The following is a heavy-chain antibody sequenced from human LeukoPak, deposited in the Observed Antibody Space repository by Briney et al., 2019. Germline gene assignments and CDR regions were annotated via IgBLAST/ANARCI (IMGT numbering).Heavy chain of an antibody. Sequence: SSETLSLTCTVSGGSISSSSYYWGWIRQPPGKGLEWIGSIYYSGSTYYNPSLKSRVTISVDTSKNQFSLKLSSVTAADTAVYYCARIADKYSSGWLLFSVINWFDPWGQGTLVTVSS. CDR2: IYYSGST. D-gene: IGHD6-19*01. CDR1: GGSISSSSYY. V-gene: IGHV4-39*01. CDR3: ARIADKYSSGWLLFSVINWFDP. J-gene: IGHJ5*02.